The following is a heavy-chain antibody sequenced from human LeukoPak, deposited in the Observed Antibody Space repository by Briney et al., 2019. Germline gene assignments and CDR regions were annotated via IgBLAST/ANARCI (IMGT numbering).Heavy chain of an antibody. CDR3: SCVVAATHGAGWVREGHREFDY. Sequence: GASVKVSCKASGGTFSSYAISWVRQAPGQGLEWMGRIIPIFGTANYAQKFQGRVTITADKSTSTAYMELSSLRSEDTAVYYCSCVVAATHGAGWVREGHREFDYWGQGTLVTVSS. CDR2: IIPIFGTA. V-gene: IGHV1-69*06. CDR1: GGTFSSYA. D-gene: IGHD2-15*01. J-gene: IGHJ4*02.